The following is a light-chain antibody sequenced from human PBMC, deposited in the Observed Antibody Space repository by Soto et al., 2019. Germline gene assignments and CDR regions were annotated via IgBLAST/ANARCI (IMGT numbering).Light chain of an antibody. V-gene: IGLV2-23*01. CDR3: CSFRFNNVAV. CDR1: SSDVGTYDL. Sequence: QSALTQPASVSGSPGQSITISCTGTSSDVGTYDLVSWYQQHPGKAPKLMIFETTKRPSGISSRFSASKSGNKASLTISGLQADDEADYYCCSFRFNNVAVFGGGTKLTVL. J-gene: IGLJ3*02. CDR2: ETT.